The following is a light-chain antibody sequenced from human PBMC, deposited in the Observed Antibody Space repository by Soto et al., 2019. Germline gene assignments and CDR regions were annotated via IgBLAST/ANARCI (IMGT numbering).Light chain of an antibody. CDR3: QQYHNWVT. Sequence: EIVMTQSPGTLSVSPGERATLSCGASQSVSSNLAWYQQKPGQAPRLLIYGASTRATGIPARFSGSGSGTEFTLSITSLQSADFAVYYCQQYHNWVTVGGGTKVDIK. J-gene: IGKJ4*01. CDR2: GAS. CDR1: QSVSSN. V-gene: IGKV3D-15*01.